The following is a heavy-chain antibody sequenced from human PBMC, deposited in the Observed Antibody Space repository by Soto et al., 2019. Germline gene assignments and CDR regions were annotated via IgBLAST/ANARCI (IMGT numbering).Heavy chain of an antibody. J-gene: IGHJ6*04. CDR3: AKDIAAYYDFWSGLDV. CDR1: GFTFDDYA. CDR2: ISWNSGSI. Sequence: PGGSLRLSCAASGFTFDDYAMHWVRQAPGKGLEWVSGISWNSGSIGYADSVKGRFTISRDNAKNSLYLQMNSLRAEDTASYYCAKDIAAYYDFWSGLDVWGKETMVTVSS. D-gene: IGHD3-3*01. V-gene: IGHV3-9*01.